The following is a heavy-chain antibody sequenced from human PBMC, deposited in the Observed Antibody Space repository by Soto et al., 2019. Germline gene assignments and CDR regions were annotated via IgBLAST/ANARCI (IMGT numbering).Heavy chain of an antibody. CDR1: GGSISSYY. Sequence: QVQLQESGPGLVKPSETLSLTCTVSGGSISSYYWSWIRQPPGKGLEWIGCIYYSGSTNYNPTLKSRVTISVDTSKNQFSLKLSSVTAADTAVYYCARVLWFGELLQHDAFDIWGQGTMVTVSS. D-gene: IGHD3-10*01. CDR2: IYYSGST. CDR3: ARVLWFGELLQHDAFDI. V-gene: IGHV4-59*01. J-gene: IGHJ3*02.